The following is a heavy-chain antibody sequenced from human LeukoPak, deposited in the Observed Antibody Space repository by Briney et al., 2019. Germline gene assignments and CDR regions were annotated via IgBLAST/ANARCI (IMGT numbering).Heavy chain of an antibody. CDR2: ISGSGGST. CDR1: GYTFSSCA. Sequence: GGSLRLSCAASGYTFSSCANSWVRQALGKGLEWVSAISGSGGSTYYADSVKGRFTISRDNSKNTLYLQMNSLRAEDTAVYYCAKDQLFFDYWGQGTLVTVSS. D-gene: IGHD1-1*01. J-gene: IGHJ4*02. CDR3: AKDQLFFDY. V-gene: IGHV3-23*01.